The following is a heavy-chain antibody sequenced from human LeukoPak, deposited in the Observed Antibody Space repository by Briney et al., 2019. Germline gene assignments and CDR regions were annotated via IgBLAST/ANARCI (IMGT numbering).Heavy chain of an antibody. CDR2: ISTSSGRT. J-gene: IGHJ4*02. V-gene: IGHV3-23*01. Sequence: GGTLRLSCAASGFTFSSYGMSWVRQAPGKGLEWVSAISTSSGRTYYADSVKGRFSISRDNSKNTLYLQINSLRAEDTAVYYCAKERGYSGDPQDFDYWGQGTLVTVSS. D-gene: IGHD4-17*01. CDR3: AKERGYSGDPQDFDY. CDR1: GFTFSSYG.